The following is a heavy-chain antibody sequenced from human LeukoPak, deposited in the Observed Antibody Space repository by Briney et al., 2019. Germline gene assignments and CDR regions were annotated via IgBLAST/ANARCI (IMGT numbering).Heavy chain of an antibody. CDR1: GFTFSSYA. Sequence: GRSLRLSCAASGFTFSSYAMHWVRQAPGKGLEWVAVISYDGSNKYYADSVKGRFTISRDNAKNSLYLQMNSLRAEDTAVYYCARERQLWAIDYWGQGTLVTVSS. CDR3: ARERQLWAIDY. J-gene: IGHJ4*02. CDR2: ISYDGSNK. V-gene: IGHV3-30*04. D-gene: IGHD5-18*01.